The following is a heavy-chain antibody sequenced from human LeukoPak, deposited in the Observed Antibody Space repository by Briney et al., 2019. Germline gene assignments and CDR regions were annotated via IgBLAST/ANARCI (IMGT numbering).Heavy chain of an antibody. Sequence: GGSLRLSCAASGFTFSSYAMHWVRQAPGKGLEWVAVISYDGSNKYYADSVKGRFTISRDNSKNTLYLQMNSLRAEDTAVYYCARVRKVWFGELFGHLDCWGQGTLVTVSS. V-gene: IGHV3-30-3*01. D-gene: IGHD3-10*01. J-gene: IGHJ4*02. CDR2: ISYDGSNK. CDR3: ARVRKVWFGELFGHLDC. CDR1: GFTFSSYA.